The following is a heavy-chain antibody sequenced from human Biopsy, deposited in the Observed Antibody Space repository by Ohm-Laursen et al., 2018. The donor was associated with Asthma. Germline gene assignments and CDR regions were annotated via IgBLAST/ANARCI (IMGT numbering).Heavy chain of an antibody. CDR3: ARGGLGYCSSTSCYQNYYYGMDV. Sequence: SLRLSCAASGFTFSSYGMHWVRQAPGEGLEWVAVIWYDGSNKYYADSVKGRFTISRGNSKNTLYLQMNSLRAEDTAVYYCARGGLGYCSSTSCYQNYYYGMDVWGQGTTVTVSS. D-gene: IGHD2-2*01. J-gene: IGHJ6*02. CDR1: GFTFSSYG. CDR2: IWYDGSNK. V-gene: IGHV3-33*01.